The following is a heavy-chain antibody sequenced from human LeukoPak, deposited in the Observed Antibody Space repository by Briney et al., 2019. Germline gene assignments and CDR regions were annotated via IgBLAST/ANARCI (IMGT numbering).Heavy chain of an antibody. J-gene: IGHJ4*02. V-gene: IGHV3-33*06. CDR1: GSTFSSYG. CDR3: AKDRDWNYVIDY. CDR2: IWYDGSNK. D-gene: IGHD1-7*01. Sequence: PGGSLRLPCAASGSTFSSYGMHWVRQAPGKGLEWGAVIWYDGSNKYYADSVKGRFTISRDNSKNTLYLQMNSLRAEDTAVYYCAKDRDWNYVIDYWGQGTLVTVSS.